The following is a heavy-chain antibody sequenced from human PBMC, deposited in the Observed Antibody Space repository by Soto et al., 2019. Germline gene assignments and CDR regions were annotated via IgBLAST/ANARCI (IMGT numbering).Heavy chain of an antibody. CDR3: AKDQGYYYDSSGYYPESAFDI. CDR2: ISYDGSNK. CDR1: GFTFSYYG. V-gene: IGHV3-30*18. D-gene: IGHD3-22*01. J-gene: IGHJ3*02. Sequence: GGSLRLSCAASGFTFSYYGMHWVRQAPGKGLEWVAVISYDGSNKYYADSVKGRFTISRDNSKNTLYLQMNSLRAEDTAVFYCAKDQGYYYDSSGYYPESAFDIWGQGTMVTVSS.